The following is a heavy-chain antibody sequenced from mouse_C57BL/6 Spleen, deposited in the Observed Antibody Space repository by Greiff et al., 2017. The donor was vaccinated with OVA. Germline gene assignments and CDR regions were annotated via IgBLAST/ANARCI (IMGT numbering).Heavy chain of an antibody. CDR3: ARFDGYLGFDY. CDR1: GYTFTSYW. V-gene: IGHV1-50*01. CDR2: IDPSDSYT. Sequence: VQLQQSGAELVKPGASVKLSCKASGYTFTSYWMQWVKQRPGQGLEWIGEIDPSDSYTNYNQKFKGKATLTVDTSSSTAYMQLSSLTSEDSAVYYCARFDGYLGFDYWGQGTTLTDSS. J-gene: IGHJ2*01. D-gene: IGHD2-3*01.